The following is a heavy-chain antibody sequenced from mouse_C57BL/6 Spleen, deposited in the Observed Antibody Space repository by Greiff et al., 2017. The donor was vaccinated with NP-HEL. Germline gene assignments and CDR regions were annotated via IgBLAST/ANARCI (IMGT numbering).Heavy chain of an antibody. CDR2: ISSGGSYT. CDR3: ARPPYYYGSSSYWYFDV. J-gene: IGHJ1*03. D-gene: IGHD1-1*01. V-gene: IGHV5-6*01. Sequence: EVKLVESGGDLVKPGGSLKLSCAASGFTFSSYGMSWVRQTPDKRLEWVATISSGGSYTYSPDSVKGRFTISRDNAKNTLYLQMSSLKSEDTAMYYCARPPYYYGSSSYWYFDVWGTGTTVTVSS. CDR1: GFTFSSYG.